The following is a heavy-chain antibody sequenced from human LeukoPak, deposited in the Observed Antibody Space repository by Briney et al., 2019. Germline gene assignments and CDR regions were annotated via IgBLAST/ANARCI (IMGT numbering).Heavy chain of an antibody. CDR2: ISGSGGST. Sequence: PGGSLGLSCAASGFTFSSYAMSWVRQAPGKGLEWVSAISGSGGSTYYADSVKGRFTISRDNSKNTLYLQMNSLRAEDTAVYYCAKDCSGGSCYSFDYWGQGTLVTVSS. D-gene: IGHD2-15*01. V-gene: IGHV3-23*01. CDR1: GFTFSSYA. J-gene: IGHJ4*02. CDR3: AKDCSGGSCYSFDY.